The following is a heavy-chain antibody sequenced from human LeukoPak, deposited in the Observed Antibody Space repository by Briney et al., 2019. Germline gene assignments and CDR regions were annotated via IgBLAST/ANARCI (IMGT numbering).Heavy chain of an antibody. D-gene: IGHD1-26*01. Sequence: SGGSLRLSCAASGFTFRHYYMNWVRLAPGKGLAWVANIREDGSDDTYEASVKGRFTISRDNARNSLFLQMNSLRAEDTAVYYCARDESGSYSYYYGMDVWGQGTTVTVSS. CDR3: ARDESGSYSYYYGMDV. V-gene: IGHV3-7*03. CDR2: IREDGSDD. J-gene: IGHJ6*02. CDR1: GFTFRHYY.